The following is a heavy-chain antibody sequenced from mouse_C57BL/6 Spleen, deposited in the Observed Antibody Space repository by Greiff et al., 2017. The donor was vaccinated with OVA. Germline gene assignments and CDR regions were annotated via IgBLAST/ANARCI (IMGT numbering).Heavy chain of an antibody. CDR3: AIVDYYGLAWFAY. CDR1: GFTFTSYW. D-gene: IGHD1-1*01. Sequence: QVQLQQPGADLVKPGASVKVSCKASGFTFTSYWMHWVQQRPGQGLEWIGRIHPADSDTNYIQKFKGKGTFTVDNSTSTPYLQLSSLTSEDTAMYYCAIVDYYGLAWFAYWGQGTLVTVSA. J-gene: IGHJ3*01. V-gene: IGHV1-74*01. CDR2: IHPADSDT.